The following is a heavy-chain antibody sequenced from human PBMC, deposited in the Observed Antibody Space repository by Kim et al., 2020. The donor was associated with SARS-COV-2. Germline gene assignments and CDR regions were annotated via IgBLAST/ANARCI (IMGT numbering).Heavy chain of an antibody. V-gene: IGHV3-23*01. J-gene: IGHJ6*02. Sequence: VKGRFTITSDNSKNTLYLQMNSLRAEDTAVYYCAKLQQQLTYYYYYGMDVWGQGTTVTVSS. D-gene: IGHD6-13*01. CDR3: AKLQQQLTYYYYYGMDV.